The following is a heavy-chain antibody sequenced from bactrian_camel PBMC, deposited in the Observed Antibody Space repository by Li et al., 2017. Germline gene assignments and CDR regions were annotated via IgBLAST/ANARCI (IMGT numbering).Heavy chain of an antibody. CDR3: AAGRYVADVTVAREYDY. D-gene: IGHD2*01. J-gene: IGHJ4*01. V-gene: IGHV3S40*01. Sequence: VQLVESGGGSVQAGGSLRLSCAASGNTSSRNCMGWFRQAPGKEREGVAAIYTGGGRTYYADSVKGRFAISQDNAKNTVYLQMDSLKPEDTAMYYCAAGRYVADVTVAREYDYWGQGTQVTVS. CDR1: GNTSSRNC. CDR2: IYTGGGRT.